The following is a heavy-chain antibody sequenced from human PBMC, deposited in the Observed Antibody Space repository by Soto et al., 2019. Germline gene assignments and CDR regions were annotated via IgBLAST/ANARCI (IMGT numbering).Heavy chain of an antibody. D-gene: IGHD3-9*01. J-gene: IGHJ4*02. CDR1: GGTFSSYA. CDR2: FDPEDGET. V-gene: IGHV1-24*01. CDR3: ATGPVLRYFDWLPVDY. Sequence: ASVKVSCKASGGTFSSYAISWVRQAPGKGLEWMGGFDPEDGETIYAQKFQGRVTMTEDTSTDTAYMELSSLRSEDTAVYYCATGPVLRYFDWLPVDYWGQGTLVTVSS.